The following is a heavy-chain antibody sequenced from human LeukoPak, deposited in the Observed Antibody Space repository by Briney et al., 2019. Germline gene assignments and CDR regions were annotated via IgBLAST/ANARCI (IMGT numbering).Heavy chain of an antibody. CDR1: GYTFTSYA. V-gene: IGHV7-4-1*02. CDR2: INTYTGNP. D-gene: IGHD3-22*01. Sequence: GASVKVSCKASGYTFTSYAMNWVRQAPGQGLEWVGWINTYTGNPTYAQGFTGRFVFSLDTSVSTAYLQISSLKAEDTAVYYCARWDYDSSGYALYYFDYWGQGTLVTVSS. J-gene: IGHJ4*02. CDR3: ARWDYDSSGYALYYFDY.